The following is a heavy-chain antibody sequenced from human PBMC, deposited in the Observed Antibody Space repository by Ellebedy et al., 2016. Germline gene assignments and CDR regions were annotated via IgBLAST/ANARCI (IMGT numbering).Heavy chain of an antibody. J-gene: IGHJ4*02. CDR1: GSTFSSYG. CDR3: AKDSLIGGIDY. V-gene: IGHV3-30*18. D-gene: IGHD3-10*01. Sequence: GESLKIFCAASGSTFSSYGMHWVRQAPGKGLEWVAVISDDGSNKEYADSVKGRFTISRDNSKNTLYVQVNSLRTEDTAVYYCAKDSLIGGIDYWGQGTLVTVSS. CDR2: ISDDGSNK.